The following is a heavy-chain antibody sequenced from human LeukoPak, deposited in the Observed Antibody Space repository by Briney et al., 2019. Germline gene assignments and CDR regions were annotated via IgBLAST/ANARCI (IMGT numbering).Heavy chain of an antibody. Sequence: PGGSLRLSCAASGFTFSSYSMNWVRQAPGKGLEWVSSISSSSSYIYYADSVKGRFTISRDNAKNSLYLQMNSLRAEDTAVYYCARDLYRIVVVPHYFDYWGQGTLVTVSS. D-gene: IGHD3-22*01. V-gene: IGHV3-21*01. J-gene: IGHJ4*02. CDR1: GFTFSSYS. CDR2: ISSSSSYI. CDR3: ARDLYRIVVVPHYFDY.